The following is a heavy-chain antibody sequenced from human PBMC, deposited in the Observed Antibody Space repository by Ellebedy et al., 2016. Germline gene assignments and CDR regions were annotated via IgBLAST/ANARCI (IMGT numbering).Heavy chain of an antibody. CDR3: AREVYVAGSYHYGLDV. CDR1: GDSITTYY. V-gene: IGHV4-4*07. CDR2: ISASVST. D-gene: IGHD2-8*01. Sequence: SETLSLTCTVSGDSITTYYWSWVRQPAGKALEWIGRISASVSTNYNPSLKSRVTMSIDTSKSQFSVRLSSVTAADTALYYCAREVYVAGSYHYGLDVWGQGTTVTVSS. J-gene: IGHJ6*02.